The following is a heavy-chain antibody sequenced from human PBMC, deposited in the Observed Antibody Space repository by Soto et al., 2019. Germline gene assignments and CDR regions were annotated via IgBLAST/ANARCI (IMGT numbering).Heavy chain of an antibody. Sequence: PWRSLLLPWVPYLFTFSCYGMHWVRQAPGKGLEWVAVISYDGSNKYYADSVKGRFTISRDNSKNTLYLQMNSLRAENTAVYDCAKAGRSTTLSQHWGQGTMVTVSS. J-gene: IGHJ1*01. CDR2: ISYDGSNK. CDR1: LFTFSCYG. CDR3: AKAGRSTTLSQH. V-gene: IGHV3-30*18. D-gene: IGHD1-26*01.